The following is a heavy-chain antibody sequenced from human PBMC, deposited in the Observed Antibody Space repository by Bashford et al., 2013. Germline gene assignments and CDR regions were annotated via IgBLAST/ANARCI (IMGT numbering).Heavy chain of an antibody. CDR3: AGDVNQLLSIWGQRVDV. CDR2: ISYDGSNK. D-gene: IGHD2-2*01. J-gene: IGHJ6*02. CDR1: GFTFSSYG. Sequence: GGSLRLSCAASGFTFSSYGMHWVRQAPGKGLEWVAVISYDGSNKYYADSVKGRFTISRDNSKNTLYLQMNSLRAEDTAVYYCAGDVNQLLSIWGQRVDVWGQGTTVTVSS. V-gene: IGHV3-30*03.